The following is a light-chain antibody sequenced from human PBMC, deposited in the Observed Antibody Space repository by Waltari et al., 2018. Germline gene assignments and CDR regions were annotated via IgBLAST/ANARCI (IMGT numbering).Light chain of an antibody. CDR1: KLGDKY. CDR3: QAWDSSTEV. Sequence: SYDLTQPPSVSVSPGQTASITSSGAKLGDKYACWYQQKPGQSPVLVIYQDSKRPSGIPERFSGSNSGNTATLTISGTQAMDEADYYCQAWDSSTEVFGTGTKVTVL. CDR2: QDS. J-gene: IGLJ1*01. V-gene: IGLV3-1*01.